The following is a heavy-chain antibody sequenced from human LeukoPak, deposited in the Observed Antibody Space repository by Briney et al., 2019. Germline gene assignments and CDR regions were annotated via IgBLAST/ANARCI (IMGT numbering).Heavy chain of an antibody. J-gene: IGHJ1*01. CDR1: GFTFSSYS. Sequence: GGSLRLSCAASGFTFSSYSMNWVRQAPGNGLEWVSSISSSSGYIYYADSVKGRFTISRDNAKNSLYLQMSSLKDEDTAIYYCARGPRNSSSYQYFQHWGQGTLVTASS. CDR2: ISSSSGYI. D-gene: IGHD6-13*01. V-gene: IGHV3-21*01. CDR3: ARGPRNSSSYQYFQH.